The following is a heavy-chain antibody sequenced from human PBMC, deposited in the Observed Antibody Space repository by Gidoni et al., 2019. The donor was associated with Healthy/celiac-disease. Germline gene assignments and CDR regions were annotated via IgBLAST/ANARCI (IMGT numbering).Heavy chain of an antibody. Sequence: EVQLVESGGGLVQPGGSLRLSCAASGFTFSRYAMSWVRQAPGKGLEWVSAISGSGGSTYYADSVKGRFTISRDNSKNTLYLQMNSLRAEDTGVYYCAKVGKDSSSWQTYYFDYWGQGTLVTVSS. CDR3: AKVGKDSSSWQTYYFDY. D-gene: IGHD6-13*01. CDR1: GFTFSRYA. CDR2: ISGSGGST. J-gene: IGHJ4*02. V-gene: IGHV3-23*04.